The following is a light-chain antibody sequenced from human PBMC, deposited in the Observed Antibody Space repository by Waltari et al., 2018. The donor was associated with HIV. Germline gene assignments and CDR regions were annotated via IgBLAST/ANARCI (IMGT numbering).Light chain of an antibody. CDR3: QLYGSSPLYT. CDR2: GAS. V-gene: IGKV3-20*01. Sequence: EIVLTQSPGTLSLSLGERATLSCRASQSVSSNDLAWYQQRPGQAPSLLIYGASSRSTGIPDRFSRSGSWTYFTLTIRRLVPEDFAVYYCQLYGSSPLYTFGQGTKLEIK. CDR1: QSVSSND. J-gene: IGKJ2*01.